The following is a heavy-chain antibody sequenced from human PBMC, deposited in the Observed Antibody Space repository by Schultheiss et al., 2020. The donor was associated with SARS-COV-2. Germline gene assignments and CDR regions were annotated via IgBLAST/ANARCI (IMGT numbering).Heavy chain of an antibody. CDR1: GFTFSNYA. J-gene: IGHJ6*02. CDR3: ARMNYDFWSGHYTYHYYYYGMDV. D-gene: IGHD3-3*01. CDR2: ISYDGNNQ. V-gene: IGHV3-30-3*01. Sequence: GGSLRLSCAASGFTFSNYAMHWVRQAPGKGLEWVAVISYDGNNQNYVDSVKGRFTISRDNSKNTVYLQMNSLRPEDTSVYYCARMNYDFWSGHYTYHYYYYGMDVWGQGTTVTVAS.